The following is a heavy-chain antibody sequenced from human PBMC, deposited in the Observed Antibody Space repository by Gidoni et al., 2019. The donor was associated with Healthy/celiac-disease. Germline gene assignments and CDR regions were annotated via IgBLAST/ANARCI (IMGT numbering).Heavy chain of an antibody. D-gene: IGHD6-13*01. J-gene: IGHJ4*02. Sequence: EVQLVESGGGLVQPGGSLRLSCAASGFTFSSYSMNWVRQAPGKGLEWVSYIRSSSSTIYYADSVKGRFTISRDNAKNSLYLQMNSLRDEDTAVYYCARDKGRGSIAAAGTASDYWGQGTLVTVSS. V-gene: IGHV3-48*02. CDR3: ARDKGRGSIAAAGTASDY. CDR2: IRSSSSTI. CDR1: GFTFSSYS.